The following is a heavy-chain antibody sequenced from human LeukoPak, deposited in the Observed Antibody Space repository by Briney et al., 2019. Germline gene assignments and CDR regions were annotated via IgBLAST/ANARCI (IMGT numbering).Heavy chain of an antibody. J-gene: IGHJ4*02. D-gene: IGHD2-21*02. CDR1: GFTFSSYS. CDR2: ISSSSSTI. CDR3: ARDTTAIRPYYFDY. V-gene: IGHV3-48*01. Sequence: GGSLRLSCAASGFTFSSYSMNWVRQAPGKGLEWVSYISSSSSTIYYADSVKGRFTISRDNAKNSLYLQVNSLRAEDTAVYYCARDTTAIRPYYFDYWGQGTLVTVSS.